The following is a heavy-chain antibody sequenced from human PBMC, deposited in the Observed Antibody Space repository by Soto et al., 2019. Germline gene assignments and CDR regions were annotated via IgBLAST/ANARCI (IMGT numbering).Heavy chain of an antibody. J-gene: IGHJ5*02. V-gene: IGHV1-69*02. CDR1: GGTLSSYS. Sequence: QVQLVQSGAEVKKPGSSVKVSCKASGGTLSSYSISWVRQAPGQGLEWMGRIIPIVGIANYAQKFQGRVTVTADTSTNTAYMALSSLRSEDPAVFYCARVSGEGPQLVTWGQGTLVTVSS. CDR2: IIPIVGIA. CDR3: ARVSGEGPQLVT. D-gene: IGHD6-6*01.